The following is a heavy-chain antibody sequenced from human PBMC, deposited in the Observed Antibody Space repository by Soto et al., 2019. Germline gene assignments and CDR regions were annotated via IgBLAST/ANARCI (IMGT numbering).Heavy chain of an antibody. CDR1: GGSISSGGYY. Sequence: SETLSLTCTVSGGSISSGGYYWSWIRQHPGKGLEWIGYIYYSGSTYYNPSLKSRVTISVDTSKNQFSLKLSSVTTADTAVYYCARADSNYDSSGFLFDYWGQGTLVTVSS. CDR2: IYYSGST. V-gene: IGHV4-31*03. D-gene: IGHD3-22*01. J-gene: IGHJ4*02. CDR3: ARADSNYDSSGFLFDY.